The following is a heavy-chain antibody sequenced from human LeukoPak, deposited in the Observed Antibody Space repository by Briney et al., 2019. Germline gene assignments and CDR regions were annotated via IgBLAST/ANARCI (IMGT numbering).Heavy chain of an antibody. Sequence: SVKVSCKASGGTFTSYAISWVRQAPGQGLEWMGGSNPNFGAANYAQKFQGRVTIITDESTSTAYMQLSSLRSEDPAVYYCARDRRSYYYDSSGYYHHDAFDIWGQGTMVTVSS. J-gene: IGHJ3*02. D-gene: IGHD3-22*01. CDR2: SNPNFGAA. V-gene: IGHV1-69*05. CDR3: ARDRRSYYYDSSGYYHHDAFDI. CDR1: GGTFTSYA.